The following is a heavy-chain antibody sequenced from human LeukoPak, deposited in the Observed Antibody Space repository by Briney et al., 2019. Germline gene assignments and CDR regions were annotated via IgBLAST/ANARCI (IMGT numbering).Heavy chain of an antibody. CDR1: GGSFSGYY. D-gene: IGHD3-22*01. Sequence: PSETLSLTCAVYGGSFSGYYWSWIRQPPGKGLEWIGEINHSGSTNYNPSLKSRVTISVDTSKNQFSLKLSSVTAADTAVYYCARSTYYYDSSGYWTAFDYWGQGTLVTVSS. CDR3: ARSTYYYDSSGYWTAFDY. CDR2: INHSGST. J-gene: IGHJ4*02. V-gene: IGHV4-34*01.